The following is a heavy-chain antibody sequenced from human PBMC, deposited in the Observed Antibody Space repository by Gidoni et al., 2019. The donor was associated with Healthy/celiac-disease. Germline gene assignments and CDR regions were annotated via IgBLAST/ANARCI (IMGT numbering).Heavy chain of an antibody. D-gene: IGHD3-3*01. V-gene: IGHV4-4*07. J-gene: IGHJ4*02. CDR2: IYTSGST. CDR1: GGSISIFY. CDR3: ARDSKDFWSGYYTGYFDY. Sequence: QVQLQESGPGLVKPSETLSLTCTVSGGSISIFYWSWIRQPAGKGLEWIGRIYTSGSTNYNPSLKSRVTMSVDTSKNQFSLKLSSVTAADTAVYYCARDSKDFWSGYYTGYFDYWGQGTLVTVSS.